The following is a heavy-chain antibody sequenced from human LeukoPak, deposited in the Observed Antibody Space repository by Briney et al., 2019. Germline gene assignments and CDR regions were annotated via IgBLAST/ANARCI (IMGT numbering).Heavy chain of an antibody. CDR1: GFTFSSFW. J-gene: IGHJ4*02. D-gene: IGHD3-22*01. CDR2: IKRDGSDK. V-gene: IGHV3-7*01. Sequence: GGSLRLSCAASGFTFSSFWMSWVRQAPGKGLEWVANIKRDGSDKYYVDSVKGRFTISRDNAKNSLYLQMNSLRAEDTAVYYCAREPYYYDSSGHDYWGQGTLVTVSS. CDR3: AREPYYYDSSGHDY.